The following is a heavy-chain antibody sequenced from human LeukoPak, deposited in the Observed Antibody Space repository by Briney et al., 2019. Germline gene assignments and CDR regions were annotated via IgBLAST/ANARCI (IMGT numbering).Heavy chain of an antibody. CDR3: AREPNTDSGSYPTHFDY. CDR2: ISSSSSYI. Sequence: PGGSLRLSCAASGFTFSSYSMNWVRQAPGKGLEWVSSISSSSSYIYYADSVKGRFTISRDNAKNSLYLQMNSLRAEDTAVYYCAREPNTDSGSYPTHFDYWGQGTLVTASS. D-gene: IGHD1-26*01. V-gene: IGHV3-21*01. J-gene: IGHJ4*02. CDR1: GFTFSSYS.